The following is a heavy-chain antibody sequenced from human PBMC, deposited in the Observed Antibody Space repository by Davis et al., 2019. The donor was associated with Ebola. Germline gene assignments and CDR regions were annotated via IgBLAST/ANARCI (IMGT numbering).Heavy chain of an antibody. CDR2: ISYDGSNK. CDR1: GFTFSSYA. V-gene: IGHV3-30-3*01. J-gene: IGHJ4*02. CDR3: ARDQRTGNAIDY. Sequence: GESLKISCAASGFTFSSYAMSWVRQAPGKGLEWVAVISYDGSNKYYADSVKGRFTISRDNSKNTLYLQMNSLRAEDTAVYYCARDQRTGNAIDYWGQGTLVTVSS. D-gene: IGHD1-1*01.